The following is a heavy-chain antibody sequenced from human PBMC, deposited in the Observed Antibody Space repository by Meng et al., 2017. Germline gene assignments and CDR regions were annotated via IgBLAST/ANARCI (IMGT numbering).Heavy chain of an antibody. Sequence: SVKVSCKASGYTFTSYYMHWVRQAPGQGLEWMGRIIPILGIANYAQKFQGRVTITADKSTSTAYMELSSLRSEDTAVYYCARVVEYSSGWPENDYWGQGTLVTVSS. CDR3: ARVVEYSSGWPENDY. D-gene: IGHD6-19*01. CDR2: IIPILGIA. CDR1: GYTFTSYY. J-gene: IGHJ4*02. V-gene: IGHV1-69*04.